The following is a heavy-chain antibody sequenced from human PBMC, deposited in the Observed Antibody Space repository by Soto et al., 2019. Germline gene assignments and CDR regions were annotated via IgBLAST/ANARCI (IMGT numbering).Heavy chain of an antibody. CDR3: ARVRRGLYSSSRPGYFDY. Sequence: LSLTCAVYGGSFSGYYWSWIRQPPGKGLEWIGEINHSGSTNYNPSLKSRVTISVDTSKNQFSLKLSSVAAADTAVYYCARVRRGLYSSSRPGYFDYWGQGTLVTVSS. V-gene: IGHV4-34*01. CDR1: GGSFSGYY. J-gene: IGHJ4*02. CDR2: INHSGST. D-gene: IGHD6-6*01.